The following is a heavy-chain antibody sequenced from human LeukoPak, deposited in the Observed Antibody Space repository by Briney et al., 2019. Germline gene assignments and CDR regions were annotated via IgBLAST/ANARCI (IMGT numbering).Heavy chain of an antibody. CDR2: IYYSGST. D-gene: IGHD5-24*01. CDR1: GGSISSYY. V-gene: IGHV4-59*01. J-gene: IGHJ4*02. CDR3: ASGGGDGYNYHY. Sequence: SETLSLTCTVSGGSISSYYWSWLRQPPGKGLEWIGYIYYSGSTNYNPSLKRRVTISVDASKNHSSLKLSSVTAADTAVYYCASGGGDGYNYHYWGQGTLVTVSS.